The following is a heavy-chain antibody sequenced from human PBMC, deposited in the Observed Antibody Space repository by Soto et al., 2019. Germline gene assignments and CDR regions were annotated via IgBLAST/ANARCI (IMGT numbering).Heavy chain of an antibody. CDR2: MFHSGST. CDR3: ARGHIVVVPTVGWFDP. Sequence: SETLSLTCAVSGYSISSGYYCGLMRQPPGKGLEWIGSMFHSGSTYYNPSLKSRVTISVDTSKNQFSLKLSSVTAADTAVYYCARGHIVVVPTVGWFDPWGHGTLVTVSS. V-gene: IGHV4-38-2*01. D-gene: IGHD2-2*01. CDR1: GYSISSGYY. J-gene: IGHJ5*02.